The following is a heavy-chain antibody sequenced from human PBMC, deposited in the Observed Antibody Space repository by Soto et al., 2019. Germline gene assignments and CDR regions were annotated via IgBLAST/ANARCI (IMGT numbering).Heavy chain of an antibody. D-gene: IGHD1-26*01. J-gene: IGHJ4*02. CDR1: GGSISDYY. Sequence: SETLSLTCSVSGGSISDYYWSWIRQPPGKGLEWIGYIYDSGITNKNPSLRNRVTVSVDTSKNQLSLKLSSVTAADTAVYYCARSGESYYDFWGQGALVTVSS. V-gene: IGHV4-59*01. CDR2: IYDSGIT. CDR3: ARSGESYYDF.